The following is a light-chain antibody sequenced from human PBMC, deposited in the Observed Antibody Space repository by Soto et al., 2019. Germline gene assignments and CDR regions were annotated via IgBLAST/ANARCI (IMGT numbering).Light chain of an antibody. J-gene: IGKJ4*01. CDR2: AAS. Sequence: DIQLTQSPSFLSASVGDRVTITCRASQGISGYFAWYQQKPGTAPTLLIYAASTLQSGVPSRFSGSGSGTEFTLTISSLQPEDIATYYCQHLRSYPQTFGGGTKVE. CDR1: QGISGY. CDR3: QHLRSYPQT. V-gene: IGKV1-9*01.